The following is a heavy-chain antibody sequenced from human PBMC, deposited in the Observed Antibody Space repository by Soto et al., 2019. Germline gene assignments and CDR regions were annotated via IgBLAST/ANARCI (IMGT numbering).Heavy chain of an antibody. D-gene: IGHD2-2*01. V-gene: IGHV3-23*01. Sequence: WWSLRLSCSGSVFMFSGFAMTWVRQAPGKGLEWVSTTRSNGEHTYYADSVKGRFAVSRDNSKNTLFLEMSSLRAEDSAIYYCAKDSKSVSVSAARVYGMDVWGQGTTVTVSS. CDR3: AKDSKSVSVSAARVYGMDV. CDR2: TRSNGEHT. J-gene: IGHJ6*02. CDR1: VFMFSGFA.